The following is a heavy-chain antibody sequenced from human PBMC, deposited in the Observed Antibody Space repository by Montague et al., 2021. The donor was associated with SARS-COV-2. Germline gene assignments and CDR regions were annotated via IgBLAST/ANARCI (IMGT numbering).Heavy chain of an antibody. CDR3: AKGVDDYFDYVFPFYYYAMDV. J-gene: IGHJ6*02. CDR2: LSGDGGDT. V-gene: IGHV3-23*01. D-gene: IGHD4-17*01. CDR1: GFTFRTFA. Sequence: SLRLSCAASGFTFRTFAMSWVRQAPGKGPEWVSSLSGDGGDTSYADSVKGRFTISRDNSKNTMYLQMNSLRPGDTALYYCAKGVDDYFDYVFPFYYYAMDVWGQGTTVTVSS.